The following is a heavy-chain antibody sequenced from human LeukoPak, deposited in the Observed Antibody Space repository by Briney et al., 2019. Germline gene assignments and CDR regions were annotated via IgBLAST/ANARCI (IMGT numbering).Heavy chain of an antibody. V-gene: IGHV3-48*01. CDR2: ISSGSTTI. J-gene: IGHJ6*03. D-gene: IGHD6-13*01. Sequence: GGSLRLSCAASGFSFSSYSLNWVRQAPGKGLEWVSYISSGSTTIDYADSVKGRFTISRDNAKSSVYLQMNSLRAEDTAVYYCARDLSSPPQLVTYYSYMGVWGKGTPVIVSS. CDR3: ARDLSSPPQLVTYYSYMGV. CDR1: GFSFSSYS.